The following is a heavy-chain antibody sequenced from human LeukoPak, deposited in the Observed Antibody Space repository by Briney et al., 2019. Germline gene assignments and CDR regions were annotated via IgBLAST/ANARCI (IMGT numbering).Heavy chain of an antibody. CDR2: ISSSGSTI. CDR3: ARDFTMVRGRRRPLAPNV. J-gene: IGHJ6*04. Sequence: GGSLRLSCAASGFTFSDYYMSWIRQASGKGLEWVSYISSSGSTIYYADSVKGRFTISRDNAKNSLYLQMNSLRAEDTAVYYCARDFTMVRGRRRPLAPNVWGKGTTVTISS. V-gene: IGHV3-11*01. D-gene: IGHD3-10*01. CDR1: GFTFSDYY.